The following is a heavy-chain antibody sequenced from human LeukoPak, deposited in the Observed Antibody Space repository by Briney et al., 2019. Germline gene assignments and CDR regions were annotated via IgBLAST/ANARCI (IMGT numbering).Heavy chain of an antibody. Sequence: ASVKVSCKASGYTFSVYYIHWLRQAPGQGLEWLGWINPNNGGTLYSQKFQGGVTMSRDTFISAVYMELNRLTTDDTAVYFCARGVATTGAKFFDYWGQGTLVTVFS. V-gene: IGHV1-2*02. CDR1: GYTFSVYY. J-gene: IGHJ4*02. D-gene: IGHD6-13*01. CDR2: INPNNGGT. CDR3: ARGVATTGAKFFDY.